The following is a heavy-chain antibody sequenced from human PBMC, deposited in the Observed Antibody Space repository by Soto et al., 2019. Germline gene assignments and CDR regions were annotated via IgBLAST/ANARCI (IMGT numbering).Heavy chain of an antibody. V-gene: IGHV1-2*02. CDR2: INPKSRGT. J-gene: IGHJ5*02. Sequence: ASVKVSCKASGYTFPDYFIQWVRQAPGQGFEWMGWINPKSRGTTYAQKFQGRVTMTRDTSNSTAYMELRGLRSDDTAVYYCARVTLKAGNWFDPWGQGTLVTVSS. CDR3: ARVTLKAGNWFDP. CDR1: GYTFPDYF.